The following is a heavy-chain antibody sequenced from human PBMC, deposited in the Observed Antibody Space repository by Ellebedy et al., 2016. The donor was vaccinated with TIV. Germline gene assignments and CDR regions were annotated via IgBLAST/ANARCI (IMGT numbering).Heavy chain of an antibody. CDR1: GYSISSGYY. D-gene: IGHD3-3*01. V-gene: IGHV4-38-2*02. J-gene: IGHJ4*02. CDR3: ARDGGYHDFWSGYYIQY. CDR2: VFHSGTT. Sequence: SETLSLTCSVSGYSISSGYYWGWIRQSPGKGLEWIGCVFHSGTTYYKPSLKSRVTISIDTSKNQFSLKLNSGTAADTAVYYCARDGGYHDFWSGYYIQYWGQGTLVTVSS.